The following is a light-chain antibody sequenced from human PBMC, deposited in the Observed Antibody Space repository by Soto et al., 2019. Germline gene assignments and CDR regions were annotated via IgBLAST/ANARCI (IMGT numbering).Light chain of an antibody. CDR1: SSDVGGYNY. J-gene: IGLJ1*01. CDR3: SSYTISNTLV. CDR2: DVS. V-gene: IGLV2-14*01. Sequence: QSALTQPASVSGSPGQSITISCTVTSSDVGGYNYVSWYQQYPGKAPKLMIYDVSNRPSGVSNRFSGSKSGNTASLTISGLQAEDEADYYCSSYTISNTLVFGSGTKVTVL.